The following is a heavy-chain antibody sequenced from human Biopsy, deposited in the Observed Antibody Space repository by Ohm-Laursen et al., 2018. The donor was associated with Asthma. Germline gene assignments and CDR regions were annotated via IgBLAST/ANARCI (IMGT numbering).Heavy chain of an antibody. Sequence: TLSLTCSVSGASIKTDDHYWSWLRQPPGKGLEWFGFIHYSGSTSYNPSLKGGVTISVDTSKNQFSLKLSSVTAADTAVYYCARASVAASSNWFDPWGQGTLVTVSS. CDR1: GASIKTDDHY. CDR2: IHYSGST. CDR3: ARASVAASSNWFDP. D-gene: IGHD6-19*01. J-gene: IGHJ5*02. V-gene: IGHV4-30-4*01.